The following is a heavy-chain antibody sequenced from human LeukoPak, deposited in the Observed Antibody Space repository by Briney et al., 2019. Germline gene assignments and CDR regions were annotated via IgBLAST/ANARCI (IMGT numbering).Heavy chain of an antibody. CDR1: GGSISSGGYS. D-gene: IGHD3-9*01. J-gene: IGHJ4*02. Sequence: ASQTLSLTCAVSGGSISSGGYSWSWIQQPPGKGLEWIGYIYHSGSTYYNPSLKSRVTISVDRSKNQFSLKLSSVTAADTAVYYCARARYDILTGYSPPGYYFDYWGQGTLVTVSS. V-gene: IGHV4-30-2*01. CDR2: IYHSGST. CDR3: ARARYDILTGYSPPGYYFDY.